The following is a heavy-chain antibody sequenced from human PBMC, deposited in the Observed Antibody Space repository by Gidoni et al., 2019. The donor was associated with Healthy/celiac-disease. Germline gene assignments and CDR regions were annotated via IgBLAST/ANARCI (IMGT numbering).Heavy chain of an antibody. J-gene: IGHJ4*02. Sequence: EVQLVESGGGLVKPGGSLNPPGQASGLTFRNAWIAWVRKAPGKGLEWVGRIKSKTDGGTTDYAAPVKGRFTISRDDSKNTLYLQMNSLKTEDTAVYYCTTDLAYYDFWSGYYDDNYFDYWGQGTLVTVSS. V-gene: IGHV3-15*01. CDR1: GLTFRNAW. D-gene: IGHD3-3*01. CDR3: TTDLAYYDFWSGYYDDNYFDY. CDR2: IKSKTDGGTT.